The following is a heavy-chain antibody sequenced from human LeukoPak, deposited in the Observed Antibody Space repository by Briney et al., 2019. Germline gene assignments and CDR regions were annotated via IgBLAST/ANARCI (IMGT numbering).Heavy chain of an antibody. CDR2: IDYSGRT. CDR1: GGSISSTGYY. J-gene: IGHJ4*02. V-gene: IGHV4-39*01. D-gene: IGHD6-13*01. CDR3: ARHLRGGSIWYDF. Sequence: SETLSLTCTVSGGSISSTGYYWAWVRQPFGKGLEWIGSIDYSGRTYYNPSLKSRITMSVDTSRNQYSLKLSSVTAADSAQFFCARHLRGGSIWYDFWGQGTLVTVSS.